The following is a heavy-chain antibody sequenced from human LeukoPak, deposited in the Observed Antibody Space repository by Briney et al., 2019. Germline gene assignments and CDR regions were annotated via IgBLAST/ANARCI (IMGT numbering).Heavy chain of an antibody. J-gene: IGHJ3*02. Sequence: SETLSLTCTVSGGSISSYYWSWIRQPPGKGLEWIGYIYYSGSTNYNPSLKSRVTISVDTSKNQFSLKLSSVTAADTAVYYCARDGPHDAFDIWGQGTMVTVSS. V-gene: IGHV4-59*01. CDR3: ARDGPHDAFDI. CDR1: GGSISSYY. CDR2: IYYSGST.